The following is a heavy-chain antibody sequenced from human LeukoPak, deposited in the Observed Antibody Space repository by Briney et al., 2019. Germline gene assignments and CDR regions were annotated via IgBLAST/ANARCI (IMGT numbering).Heavy chain of an antibody. D-gene: IGHD2-2*01. J-gene: IGHJ4*02. CDR3: ASYSSTSYFDY. V-gene: IGHV3-7*01. CDR2: IKEDGSDK. Sequence: GGSLRLSCAVSGLTFCNYWMSWVRQGPGEGLEWVANIKEDGSDKYYVDSVEGRFTISRDNAEKSVYLQMNSLRAEDTAVYYCASYSSTSYFDYWGQGTLVTVSS. CDR1: GLTFCNYW.